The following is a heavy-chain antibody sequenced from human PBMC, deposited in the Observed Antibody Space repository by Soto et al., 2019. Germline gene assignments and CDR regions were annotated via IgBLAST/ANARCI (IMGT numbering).Heavy chain of an antibody. V-gene: IGHV3-7*01. Sequence: EVQLVESGGGLVQPGGSLRLTCAASGFTFSNYWMSWVRQAPGRGLVWVANIKQDGTEEYYVDSVKGRFTISRDNAKNSLYLQMNSLKTGDTAVYYCAREEGTSRWGELNWFDPWGQGTLVTVSS. CDR3: AREEGTSRWGELNWFDP. CDR2: IKQDGTEE. D-gene: IGHD2-2*01. J-gene: IGHJ5*02. CDR1: GFTFSNYW.